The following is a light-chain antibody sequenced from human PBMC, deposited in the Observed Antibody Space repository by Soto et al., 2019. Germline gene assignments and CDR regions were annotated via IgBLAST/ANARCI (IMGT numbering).Light chain of an antibody. CDR2: INN. CDR3: QSYDINGWV. J-gene: IGLJ3*02. V-gene: IGLV1-40*01. CDR1: SSNIGAGYD. Sequence: QLVLTQPPSVSGAPGQRVTISCTGSSSNIGAGYDVHWYQQPPGTAPKLLIYINNNRPSGVPDRFSGSKSGTTASLAITGLQAEDEADYYCQSYDINGWVFGGGTKLTVL.